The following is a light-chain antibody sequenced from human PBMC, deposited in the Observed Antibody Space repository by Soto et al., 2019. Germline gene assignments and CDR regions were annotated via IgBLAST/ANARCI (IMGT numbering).Light chain of an antibody. CDR2: TAS. J-gene: IGKJ2*02. CDR1: QSVSSY. V-gene: IGKV3-11*01. Sequence: EIVLTQSPATLSLSPGERATLSCMASQSVSSYLAWYQQKPGQAPRLLIYTASNRATGIPARFSGSGSGTDFTLTISSLEPEDFAVYYCQQRSNWPSTFGQGT. CDR3: QQRSNWPST.